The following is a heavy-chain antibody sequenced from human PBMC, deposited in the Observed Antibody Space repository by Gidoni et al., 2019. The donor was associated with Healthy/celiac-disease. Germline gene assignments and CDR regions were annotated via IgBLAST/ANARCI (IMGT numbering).Heavy chain of an antibody. CDR3: AKEGSIFGVVTPYFDY. D-gene: IGHD3-3*01. CDR1: GFTFSSYG. V-gene: IGHV3-30*18. CDR2: ISYDGSNK. J-gene: IGHJ4*02. Sequence: QVQLVESGGGVVQPGRSLRLSCAASGFTFSSYGMHWVRQAPGKGLEWVAVISYDGSNKYYADSVKGRFTISRDNSKNTLYLQMNSLRAEDTAVYYCAKEGSIFGVVTPYFDYWGQGTLVTVSS.